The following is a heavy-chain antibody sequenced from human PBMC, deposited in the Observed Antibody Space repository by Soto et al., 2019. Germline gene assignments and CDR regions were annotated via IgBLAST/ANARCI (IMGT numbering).Heavy chain of an antibody. CDR1: GFSLSSATMG. CDR3: ARSGGVAAAGTDYGMDV. D-gene: IGHD6-13*01. CDR2: IFSNDEK. J-gene: IGHJ6*02. V-gene: IGHV2-26*01. Sequence: SGPTIVNPTDTLTLTCLVSGFSLSSATMGVRWIRQPPGKALEWLAHIFSNDEKSYSTSLNSRLTLSKDTSKSQVVLTMTNMDPVDTATYYCARSGGVAAAGTDYGMDVWGQGT.